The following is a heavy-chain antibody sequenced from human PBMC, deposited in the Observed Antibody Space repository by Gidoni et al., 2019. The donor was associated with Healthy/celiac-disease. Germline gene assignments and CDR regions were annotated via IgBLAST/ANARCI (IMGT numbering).Heavy chain of an antibody. J-gene: IGHJ6*02. D-gene: IGHD2-21*02. CDR3: ARGCGGDCYFSDV. V-gene: IGHV3-9*01. CDR2: ISWNRGSI. Sequence: EVQLVESGVDLVQAGRSLRLSCAATGFTFDDYAMHWVRQAPGKGLEWVSGISWNRGSIGYADSVKGRLTISRDNAKNSLYLQMNSLRAEDTTLYYCARGCGGDCYFSDVWGQGTTVTVSS. CDR1: GFTFDDYA.